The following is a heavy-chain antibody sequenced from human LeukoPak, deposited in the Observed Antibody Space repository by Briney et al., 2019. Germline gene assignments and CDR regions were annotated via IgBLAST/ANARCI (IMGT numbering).Heavy chain of an antibody. CDR3: ARDDEEAWGVVVPAAFDAFDI. V-gene: IGHV3-30*02. CDR1: GFTFSYNG. J-gene: IGHJ3*02. D-gene: IGHD2-2*01. Sequence: GGSLRLSCAASGFTFSYNGMHWVRQAPGKGLEWVAFIRYDGSNKYYADSVKGRFTISRDNSKNTLYLQMNSLRAEDTAVYYCARDDEEAWGVVVPAAFDAFDIWGQGTMVTVSS. CDR2: IRYDGSNK.